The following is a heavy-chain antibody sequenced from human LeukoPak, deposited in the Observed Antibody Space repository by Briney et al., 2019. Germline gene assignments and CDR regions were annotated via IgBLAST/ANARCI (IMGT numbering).Heavy chain of an antibody. CDR3: AKDPRASSAYYYDRLGY. J-gene: IGHJ4*02. Sequence: PGRSLRLSCAASGFTFSSYAMHWVRQAPGKGLEWVAVISYDGSSKYYADSVKGRFTISRDNSKSTLNLQMNSLRVEDTAVYYCAKDPRASSAYYYDRLGYWGQGTLVTVSS. V-gene: IGHV3-30-3*01. CDR1: GFTFSSYA. CDR2: ISYDGSSK. D-gene: IGHD3-22*01.